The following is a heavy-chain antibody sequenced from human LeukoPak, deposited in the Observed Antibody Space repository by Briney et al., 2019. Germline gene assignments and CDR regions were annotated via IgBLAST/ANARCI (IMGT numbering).Heavy chain of an antibody. CDR3: AKDRDWPTDAFDI. D-gene: IGHD2-21*02. J-gene: IGHJ3*02. Sequence: GGSLRLSCAASGFTFSSYAMSWVRQAPGKGLEWVSAISGSGGSTYYADSVKGRFTISRDNSKNTLYLQMNSLRAEDTAVYCCAKDRDWPTDAFDIWGQGTMVTVSS. CDR1: GFTFSSYA. V-gene: IGHV3-23*01. CDR2: ISGSGGST.